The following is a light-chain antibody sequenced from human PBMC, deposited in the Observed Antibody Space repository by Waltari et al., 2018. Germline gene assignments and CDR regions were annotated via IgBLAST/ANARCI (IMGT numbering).Light chain of an antibody. V-gene: IGLV2-23*01. J-gene: IGLJ2*01. CDR2: EGS. Sequence: QSALTQPASVSGSPGQSITISCTGTSSDGGSYNLVSLYQQHPGKAPKLMIYEGSKRPSGVSNRFSGSKSGNTASLTISGLQAEDEADYYCCSYAGSSTLFGGGTKLTVL. CDR1: SSDGGSYNL. CDR3: CSYAGSSTL.